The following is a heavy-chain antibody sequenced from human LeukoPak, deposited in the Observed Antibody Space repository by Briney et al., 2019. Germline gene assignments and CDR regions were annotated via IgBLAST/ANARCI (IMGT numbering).Heavy chain of an antibody. CDR2: INPNSGGT. D-gene: IGHD5-12*01. J-gene: IGHJ4*02. CDR3: ARDRSGYDYYFDY. CDR1: GYTFTGYY. V-gene: IGHV1-2*02. Sequence: ASVKVSCKASGYTFTGYYMHWVRQAPGQGLEWMVWINPNSGGTNYAQKFQGRVTMTRDTSISTAYMELSRLRSDDTAVYYCARDRSGYDYYFDYWGQGTLVTVSS.